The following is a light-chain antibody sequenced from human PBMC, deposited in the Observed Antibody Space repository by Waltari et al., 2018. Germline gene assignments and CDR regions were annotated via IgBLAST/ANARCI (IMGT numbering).Light chain of an antibody. CDR1: QSVGGK. CDR2: DAS. V-gene: IGKV3-11*01. J-gene: IGKJ5*01. CDR3: QQRRTWPSIT. Sequence: EIVLTQSPATLSLSPGQRGNLSCMASQSVGGKLPWYQQKPGQPPRLLIYDASNRATGIPARFSGSGSATDFTLTISSLEPEDFAVYYCQQRRTWPSITFGQGTRLDI.